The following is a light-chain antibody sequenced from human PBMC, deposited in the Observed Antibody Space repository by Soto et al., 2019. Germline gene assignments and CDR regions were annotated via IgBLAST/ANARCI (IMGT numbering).Light chain of an antibody. V-gene: IGKV1-9*01. Sequence: IQLTQSPSSLSASVGDRVTITCRASKGISSYLGWYQQKPGKAPNLLIYDASTLHSGVPSRFSGGGSGTDFTLSISSLQPEDFATYYCHQVNVYPSTFGGGTKVEIK. CDR2: DAS. J-gene: IGKJ4*01. CDR1: KGISSY. CDR3: HQVNVYPST.